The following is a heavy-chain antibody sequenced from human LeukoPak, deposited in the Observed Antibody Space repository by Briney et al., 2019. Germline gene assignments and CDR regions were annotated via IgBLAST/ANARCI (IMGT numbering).Heavy chain of an antibody. CDR1: GGTFSIYA. CDR2: IIPIYGTA. J-gene: IGHJ6*02. D-gene: IGHD5-12*01. CDR3: ARAIVTTIGLFYYYGMDV. V-gene: IGHV1-69*13. Sequence: SVKVSCKASGGTFSIYAISWVRQAPGQGLEWMGGIIPIYGTANYAQKLQGRVTITADESTTTAYMELSSLRSEDTAVYYCARAIVTTIGLFYYYGMDVWGQGTTVTVSS.